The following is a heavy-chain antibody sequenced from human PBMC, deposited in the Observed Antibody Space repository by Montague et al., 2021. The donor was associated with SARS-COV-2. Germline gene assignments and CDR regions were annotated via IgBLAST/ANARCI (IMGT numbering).Heavy chain of an antibody. CDR1: GDSVSSNAAA. CDR3: ARDSRNWYGPIGFDI. D-gene: IGHD6-13*01. J-gene: IGHJ3*02. Sequence: CAISGDSVSSNAAAWNWIRQSPSRGLVWLGRTFYRSKWYNEFAESVKSRISINADTSKNEVSLQLKYVTPEDTAMYYCARDSRNWYGPIGFDIWGQGTVVTVS. V-gene: IGHV6-1*01. CDR2: TFYRSKWYN.